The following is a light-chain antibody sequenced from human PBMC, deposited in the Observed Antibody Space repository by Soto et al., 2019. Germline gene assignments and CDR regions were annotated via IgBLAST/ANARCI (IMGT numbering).Light chain of an antibody. CDR1: SSDVGGYKY. Sequence: QSALTQPASVSGSPGQSIAISCTGSSSDVGGYKYVSWYQQHPGKAPKLMIYDVSNRPSGVSDRFSGSKSGNTASLAISGLQSEDEADYYCSSYTSITSYVSGTGTKVTV. V-gene: IGLV2-14*03. J-gene: IGLJ1*01. CDR3: SSYTSITSYV. CDR2: DVS.